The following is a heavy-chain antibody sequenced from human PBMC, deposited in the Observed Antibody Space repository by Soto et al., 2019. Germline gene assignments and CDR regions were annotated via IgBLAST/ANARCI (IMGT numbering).Heavy chain of an antibody. CDR2: INHSGST. V-gene: IGHV4-34*01. CDR3: ARGASYYEFWSGYYTGRHWFDP. D-gene: IGHD3-3*01. Sequence: QVQLQQWGAGLLKPSETLSLTCAVYGGSFSGYYWSWIRQPPGKGLEWIGEINHSGSTNYNPSLKSRVTISVDTSKNQFSLKLSSVPAADTAVYYCARGASYYEFWSGYYTGRHWFDPWGQGTLVTVSS. J-gene: IGHJ5*02. CDR1: GGSFSGYY.